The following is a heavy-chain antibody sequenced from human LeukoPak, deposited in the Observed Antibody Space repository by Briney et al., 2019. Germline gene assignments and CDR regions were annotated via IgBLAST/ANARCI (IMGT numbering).Heavy chain of an antibody. Sequence: GGSLRLSCAASGFTFRNYAMSWVRQAPGKGLEWVSAISGNGGNTYYADSVKGRFTVSRDNSKNTLSLQMNSLRAEDTAVFYCAKYSVTGTSPSDCWGQGTLVTVSS. J-gene: IGHJ4*02. CDR2: ISGNGGNT. CDR3: AKYSVTGTSPSDC. D-gene: IGHD6-19*01. CDR1: GFTFRNYA. V-gene: IGHV3-23*01.